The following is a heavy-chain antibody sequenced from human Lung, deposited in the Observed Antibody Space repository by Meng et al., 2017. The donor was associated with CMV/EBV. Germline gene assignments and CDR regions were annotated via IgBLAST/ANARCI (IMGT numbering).Heavy chain of an antibody. CDR2: IKEDGSER. D-gene: IGHD6-25*01. V-gene: IGHV3-7*01. CDR1: GFSLSAYW. Sequence: GGSXRLSCAASGFSLSAYWMTWVRQAPGQGLEWVANIKEDGSERDYVDSVEGRFTISRDNSRNSLFLEMNSLRVGDTAVYYCVRGRGLDAWGQGTTVTVSS. J-gene: IGHJ6*02. CDR3: VRGRGLDA.